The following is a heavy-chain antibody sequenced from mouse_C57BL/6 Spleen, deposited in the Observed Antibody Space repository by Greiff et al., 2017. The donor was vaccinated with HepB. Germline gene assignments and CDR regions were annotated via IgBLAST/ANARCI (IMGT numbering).Heavy chain of an antibody. J-gene: IGHJ3*01. D-gene: IGHD2-3*01. V-gene: IGHV1-55*01. CDR2: IYPGSGST. Sequence: QVQLQQPGAELVKPGASVKMSCKASGYTFTSYWITWVKQRPGQGLEWIGDIYPGSGSTNYNEKFKSKATLTVDTSSSTAYMQLSSLTSEDSAVYYCARGDDGYYPSFAYWGQGTLVTVSA. CDR3: ARGDDGYYPSFAY. CDR1: GYTFTSYW.